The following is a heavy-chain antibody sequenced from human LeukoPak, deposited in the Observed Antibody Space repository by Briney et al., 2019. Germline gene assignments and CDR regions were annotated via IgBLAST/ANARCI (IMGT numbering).Heavy chain of an antibody. CDR3: AAGGAYIDY. Sequence: SETLSLTCTVSGGSISSYYWSWIRQPPGKGLEWIGSIYYSGSTYYNPSLKSRVTISVDTSKNQFSLKLSSVTAADTALYYCAAGGAYIDYWGQGTLVTVSS. CDR2: IYYSGST. D-gene: IGHD3-10*01. CDR1: GGSISSYY. J-gene: IGHJ4*02. V-gene: IGHV4-59*04.